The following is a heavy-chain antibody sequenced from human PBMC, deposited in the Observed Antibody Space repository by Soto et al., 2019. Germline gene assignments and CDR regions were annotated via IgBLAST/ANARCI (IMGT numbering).Heavy chain of an antibody. Sequence: ASETLSLTCAVSSGSISSSNWWSWVRQPPGKGLEWIGEIYHSGSTNYNPSLKSRVTISVDKSKNQFSLKLSSVTAADTAVYYCASRTMVRGVIGSPFDYWGQGTLVTVSS. CDR3: ASRTMVRGVIGSPFDY. V-gene: IGHV4-4*02. CDR1: SGSISSSNW. D-gene: IGHD3-10*01. CDR2: IYHSGST. J-gene: IGHJ4*02.